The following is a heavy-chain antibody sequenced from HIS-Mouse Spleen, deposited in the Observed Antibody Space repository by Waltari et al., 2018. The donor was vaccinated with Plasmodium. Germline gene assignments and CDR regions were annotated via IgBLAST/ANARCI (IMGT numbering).Heavy chain of an antibody. CDR2: INGGGRT. Sequence: EVQLVESGGGLIQPGGSLRLSCAASGFTVSSNYMSWVRQAPGKGLEWGSVINGGGRTDYADSVKGRFTISRDNSKNTLYLQMNSLRAEDTAVYYCARGMKSSSSAFDIWGQGTMVTVSS. V-gene: IGHV3-53*01. D-gene: IGHD6-6*01. CDR1: GFTVSSNY. CDR3: ARGMKSSSSAFDI. J-gene: IGHJ3*02.